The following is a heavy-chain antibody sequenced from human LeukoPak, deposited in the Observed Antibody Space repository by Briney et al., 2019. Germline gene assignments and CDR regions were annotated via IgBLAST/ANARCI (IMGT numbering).Heavy chain of an antibody. CDR2: IYPCDSDT. V-gene: IGHV5-51*01. Sequence: GEALKISCKGSGYSFTSYWIGWVRQMPGKGLEWMGIIYPCDSDTRYRQSFQGQVTISADKSISTAYLQWSSLKASDTAMYYCARSFYCSGGSCYSPDYWGQGTLVTVSS. J-gene: IGHJ4*02. CDR1: GYSFTSYW. CDR3: ARSFYCSGGSCYSPDY. D-gene: IGHD2-15*01.